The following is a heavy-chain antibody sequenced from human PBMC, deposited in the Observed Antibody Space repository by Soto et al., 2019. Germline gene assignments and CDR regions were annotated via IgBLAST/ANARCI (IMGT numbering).Heavy chain of an antibody. CDR1: GFTFSSYA. D-gene: IGHD5-12*01. J-gene: IGHJ6*02. CDR3: ARDYYRFNSAYGFSMDV. CDR2: ISYDGSNK. V-gene: IGHV3-30-3*01. Sequence: QVQLVESGGGVVQPGRSLRLSCAASGFTFSSYAMHWVRQAPGKGLEWVAVISYDGSNKYYADSVKGRFTISRDNSKNTLSLQMNSLRAEDTAVYYCARDYYRFNSAYGFSMDVWGQGTTVTVSS.